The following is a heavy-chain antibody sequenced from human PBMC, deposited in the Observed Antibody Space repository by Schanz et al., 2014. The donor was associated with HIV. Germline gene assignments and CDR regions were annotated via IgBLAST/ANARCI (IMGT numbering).Heavy chain of an antibody. CDR1: GYNFNSYD. V-gene: IGHV1-18*01. CDR3: ARDFSGWTEFDY. CDR2: VSAYNGNT. J-gene: IGHJ4*02. Sequence: QVQLVQSGAEVKKPGASVRVACKASGYNFNSYDINWVRQAPGQGLEWMGWVSAYNGNTNYAQKFQGRVTMTTDTSTTTAYMNLRSLRSDDTAVYYCARDFSGWTEFDYWGQGTLVTVSS. D-gene: IGHD6-19*01.